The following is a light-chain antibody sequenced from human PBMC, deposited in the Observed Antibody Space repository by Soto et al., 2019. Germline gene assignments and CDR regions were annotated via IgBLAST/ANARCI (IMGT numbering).Light chain of an antibody. V-gene: IGKV1D-13*01. CDR3: QQFNNYPQIT. CDR2: DAS. CDR1: QGISSA. J-gene: IGKJ5*01. Sequence: AIQLTQSPSSLSSSVGDRVTLTWRASQGISSALAWYQQKPGKAPKLLIYDASSLESGVPSRFSGSGSGTDLTLTISSLQTEDFANYYCQQFNNYPQITFGQGTRLEIK.